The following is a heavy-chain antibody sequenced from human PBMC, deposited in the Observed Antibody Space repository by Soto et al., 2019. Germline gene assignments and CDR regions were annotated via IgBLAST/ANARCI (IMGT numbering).Heavy chain of an antibody. D-gene: IGHD4-4*01. CDR1: GGTFSSYA. V-gene: IGHV1-69*12. CDR3: ASGEYGGNYPFDY. J-gene: IGHJ4*02. Sequence: QVQLVQSGAEVKKPGSSVKVSCKASGGTFSSYAISWVGQAPGQGLEWMGGIIPIFVTANYAQKFQGRVTIPAAESPSTDDLELGSLRSGVTAVYYCASGEYGGNYPFDYRGQGTLVTVCS. CDR2: IIPIFVTA.